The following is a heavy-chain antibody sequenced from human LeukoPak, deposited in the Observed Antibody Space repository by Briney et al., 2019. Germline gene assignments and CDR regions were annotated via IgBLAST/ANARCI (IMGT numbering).Heavy chain of an antibody. CDR2: ISSSGSTI. J-gene: IGHJ4*02. Sequence: GGSLRLSCAASGFTFSDYYMSWIRQAPGKGLEWVSYISSSGSTIYYADSVKGRFTISRDNAKNSLYLQMNSLRAEDTAVYYCAKGHSSSWYIVDYWGQGTLVTVSS. CDR3: AKGHSSSWYIVDY. D-gene: IGHD6-13*01. CDR1: GFTFSDYY. V-gene: IGHV3-11*01.